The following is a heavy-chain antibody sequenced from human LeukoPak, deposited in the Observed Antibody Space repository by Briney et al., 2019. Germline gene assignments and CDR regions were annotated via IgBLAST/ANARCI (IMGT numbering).Heavy chain of an antibody. CDR1: GYSISSGYY. Sequence: PSETLSLTCAVSGYSISSGYYWGWIRQPPGKWLEWIGSIYHSGSTYYNPSLKSRVTISVDTSKNQFSLKLSSVTAADTAVYYCARLGVVAAYSGYWGQGTLVTVSS. CDR2: IYHSGST. D-gene: IGHD2-15*01. V-gene: IGHV4-38-2*01. J-gene: IGHJ4*02. CDR3: ARLGVVAAYSGY.